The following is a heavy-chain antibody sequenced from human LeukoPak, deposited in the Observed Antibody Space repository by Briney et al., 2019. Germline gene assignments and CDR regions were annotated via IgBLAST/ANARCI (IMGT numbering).Heavy chain of an antibody. CDR3: ARTYYYDSSGYAH. J-gene: IGHJ4*02. CDR2: INPNSGGT. V-gene: IGHV1-2*06. D-gene: IGHD3-22*01. CDR1: GYTFTGYY. Sequence: EASVKVSCKASGYTFTGYYMHWVRQAPGQGLEWMGRINPNSGGTNYAQKFQGRVTMTRGTSISTAYMELSRLRSDDTAVYYCARTYYYDSSGYAHWGQGTLVTVSS.